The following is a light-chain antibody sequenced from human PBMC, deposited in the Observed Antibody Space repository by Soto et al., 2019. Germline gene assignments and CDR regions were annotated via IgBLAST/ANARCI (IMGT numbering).Light chain of an antibody. CDR2: DAS. CDR3: QNFRSSAIS. CDR1: QGIGSA. Sequence: AIQLTQSPSSLSASVGDRVSITCRASQGIGSALAWYQLKPGAAPALLIYDASTLESGVPSRFSGSRSGADFTLIISSLQPEDFATYYCQNFRSSAISFGGGTKVEIK. J-gene: IGKJ4*01. V-gene: IGKV1-13*02.